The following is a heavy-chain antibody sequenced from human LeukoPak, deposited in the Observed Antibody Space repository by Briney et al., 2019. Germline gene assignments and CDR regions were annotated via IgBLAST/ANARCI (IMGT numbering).Heavy chain of an antibody. J-gene: IGHJ4*02. D-gene: IGHD2-21*01. CDR1: GFTFSSYW. Sequence: PGGSLRLSCAASGFTFSSYWMTWVRQAPGKGLEWVANIKQDGGEKHYVDSVKGRFSISRDNAENSLYLQMNSLRAEDTAVYYCATCGRMNCHDYWGQGTLVTVSS. V-gene: IGHV3-7*01. CDR3: ATCGRMNCHDY. CDR2: IKQDGGEK.